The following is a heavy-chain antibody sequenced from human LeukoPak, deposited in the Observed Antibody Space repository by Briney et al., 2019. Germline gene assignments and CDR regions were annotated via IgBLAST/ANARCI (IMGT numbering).Heavy chain of an antibody. Sequence: PSETLSLTCTVSGGSISSSSYYWGWIRQPPGKGLEWIGSIYYSGSTYYNPSLKSRVTISVDTSKNQFSLKLSSVTAADTAVYYCARGVDDFWSGYFPSYFDYWGRGTLVTVSS. CDR2: IYYSGST. CDR3: ARGVDDFWSGYFPSYFDY. V-gene: IGHV4-39*07. J-gene: IGHJ4*02. D-gene: IGHD3-3*01. CDR1: GGSISSSSYY.